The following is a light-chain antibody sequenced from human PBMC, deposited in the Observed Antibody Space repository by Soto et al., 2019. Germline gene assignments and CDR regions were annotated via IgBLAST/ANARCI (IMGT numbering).Light chain of an antibody. J-gene: IGKJ5*01. CDR3: QQANSFPLT. Sequence: DIQMTQSPSFVSASVGDRVTITCRASQGISRWLAWYQKRPGKAPELLIYGASSLQSGVPSPFSGSASGTDFTLTISSLQPEDFATYYCQQANSFPLTFGQGTRLEIK. CDR2: GAS. CDR1: QGISRW. V-gene: IGKV1-12*01.